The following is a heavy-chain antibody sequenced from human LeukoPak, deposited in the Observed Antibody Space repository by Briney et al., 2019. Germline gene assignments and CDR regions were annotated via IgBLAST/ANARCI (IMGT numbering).Heavy chain of an antibody. CDR3: ARVGVTIFGVVILENWFDP. Sequence: ASVKVSCKASGGTFSSYAISWVRQAPGQGLEWMGGIIPIFGTANYAQKFQGRVTITTDESTSTAYMELSSVRSEDTAVYYCARVGVTIFGVVILENWFDPWGQGTLVTVSS. CDR1: GGTFSSYA. D-gene: IGHD3-3*01. V-gene: IGHV1-69*05. J-gene: IGHJ5*02. CDR2: IIPIFGTA.